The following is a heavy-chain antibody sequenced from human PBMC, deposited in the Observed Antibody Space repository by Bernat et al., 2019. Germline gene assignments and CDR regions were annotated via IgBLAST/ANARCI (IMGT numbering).Heavy chain of an antibody. J-gene: IGHJ4*02. V-gene: IGHV3-7*02. CDR2: IKQDGSET. Sequence: EVQVVESGGGLVQSGGSLRLSCAASGFTFSNSWMSWVRQAPGKGLEWVAQIKQDGSETDYVDSLKGRFTISRDNAKSSVFLQMNGLRAGDTAAYYCAKMARGSLDYWGQGVLVTVSS. CDR3: AKMARGSLDY. CDR1: GFTFSNSW.